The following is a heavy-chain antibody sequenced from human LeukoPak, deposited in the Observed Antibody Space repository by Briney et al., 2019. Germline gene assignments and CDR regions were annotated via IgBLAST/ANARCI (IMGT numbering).Heavy chain of an antibody. CDR1: GVTFSSYA. V-gene: IGHV3-30-3*01. CDR3: ATSTVAKYDY. J-gene: IGHJ4*02. Sequence: GGSLRLSCAASGVTFSSYAMHWVRQAPGKGLEWVAVISYDGSNKYYADSVKGRFTISRDNSKNTLYLQMNSLRAEDTALYYCATSTVAKYDYWGQGTLVAVSS. CDR2: ISYDGSNK. D-gene: IGHD4-11*01.